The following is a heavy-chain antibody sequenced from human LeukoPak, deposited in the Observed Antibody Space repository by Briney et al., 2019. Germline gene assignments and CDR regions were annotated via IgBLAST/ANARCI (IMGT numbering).Heavy chain of an antibody. D-gene: IGHD3-22*01. CDR3: AKAHDPYDSSGRYAFDI. J-gene: IGHJ3*02. CDR2: ISWDGGST. Sequence: GGSLRLSCAASGFTFSSYAMSWVRQAPGKGLEWVSLISWDGGSTYYADSVKGRFTISRDNSKNSLYLQMNSLRAEDTALYYCAKAHDPYDSSGRYAFDIWGQGTMVTVSS. CDR1: GFTFSSYA. V-gene: IGHV3-43D*03.